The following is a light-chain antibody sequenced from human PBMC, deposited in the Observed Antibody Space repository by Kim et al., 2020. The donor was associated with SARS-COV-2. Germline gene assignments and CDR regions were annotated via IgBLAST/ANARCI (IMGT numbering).Light chain of an antibody. Sequence: VTISCTGSSSNIGAGYYVHWYQQLPGTAPNLLIYGTSNRPSGVPDRFSGSNSGTSASLAITGLQAEDEADYYCQSYDSSLSVSWVFGGGTQLTVL. J-gene: IGLJ3*02. V-gene: IGLV1-40*01. CDR3: QSYDSSLSVSWV. CDR1: SSNIGAGYY. CDR2: GTS.